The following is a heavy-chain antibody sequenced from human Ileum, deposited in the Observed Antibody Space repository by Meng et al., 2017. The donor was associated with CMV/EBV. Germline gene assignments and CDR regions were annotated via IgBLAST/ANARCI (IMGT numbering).Heavy chain of an antibody. CDR2: IYPGDSDT. Sequence: YSFTSYWIGWVRQMPGKGLEWMGIIYPGDSDTRYSPSFQGQVTISADKSISTAYLQWSSLKASDTAMYYCARLAGPIRLPLYWYFDLWGRGTLVTVSS. D-gene: IGHD4-17*01. J-gene: IGHJ2*01. CDR3: ARLAGPIRLPLYWYFDL. V-gene: IGHV5-51*01. CDR1: YSFTSYW.